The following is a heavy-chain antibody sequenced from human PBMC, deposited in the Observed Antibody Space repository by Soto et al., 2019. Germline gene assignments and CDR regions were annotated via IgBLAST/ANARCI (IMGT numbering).Heavy chain of an antibody. V-gene: IGHV1-2*02. CDR2: INPDSGVT. Sequence: ASVKVSCKTSGYTFSDYYIPWVRQAPGQGLEWLGWINPDSGVTNSAQKFQDRVTMTRVTSISTAYMELRGLRSDDTAVYFCARDGKYSFGPYSHEAMDAWGQGTMVTVSS. J-gene: IGHJ6*02. D-gene: IGHD2-15*01. CDR1: GYTFSDYY. CDR3: ARDGKYSFGPYSHEAMDA.